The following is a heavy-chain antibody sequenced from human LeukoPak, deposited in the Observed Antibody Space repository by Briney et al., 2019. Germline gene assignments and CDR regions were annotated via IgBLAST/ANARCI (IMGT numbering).Heavy chain of an antibody. J-gene: IGHJ4*02. V-gene: IGHV4-39*07. CDR2: IFYSGST. D-gene: IGHD5-24*01. CDR1: SGSISTSNYY. CDR3: ASREMATRLGDQLPDY. Sequence: SETLSLTCTVSSGSISTSNYYWGWVRQPPGKALEWIGNIFYSGSTYYNPSLKSRVTISVDTSKNQFSLKLSSVTAADTAVYYCASREMATRLGDQLPDYWGQGTLVTVSS.